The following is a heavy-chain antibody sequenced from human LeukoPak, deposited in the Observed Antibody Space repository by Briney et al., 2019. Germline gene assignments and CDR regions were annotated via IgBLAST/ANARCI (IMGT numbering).Heavy chain of an antibody. V-gene: IGHV4-59*01. D-gene: IGHD3-9*01. CDR2: IFCSGST. J-gene: IGHJ4*02. CDR1: GGSISSYY. Sequence: SETLSLTCTVSGGSISSYYWSWIRQPPGKGLEWIGYIFCSGSTNCNPSLKSRVTISADTSKNQFSLKLSSVTAADTAVYYCARGILTGLDYFDYWGQGALVTVSS. CDR3: ARGILTGLDYFDY.